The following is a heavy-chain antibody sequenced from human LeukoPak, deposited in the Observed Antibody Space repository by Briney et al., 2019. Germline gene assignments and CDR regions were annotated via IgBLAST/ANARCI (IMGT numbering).Heavy chain of an antibody. D-gene: IGHD2-15*01. CDR2: IRQDGSET. V-gene: IGHV3-7*01. CDR3: AREDGYCSGGNCYSYFDS. J-gene: IGHJ4*02. CDR1: GFTFSSYW. Sequence: GGSLRLSCAASGFTFSSYWMSWVRQAPGKGLEWVANIRQDGSETYYVDSVKGRFTITRDNARNSLFLQMNSLRAEDTAVYYCAREDGYCSGGNCYSYFDSWGQGTLVTVSS.